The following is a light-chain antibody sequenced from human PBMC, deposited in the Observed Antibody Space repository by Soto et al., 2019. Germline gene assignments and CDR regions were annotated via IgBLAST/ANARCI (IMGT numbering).Light chain of an antibody. CDR2: GNS. CDR3: QSYDSSLSGYV. CDR1: SSNIGAGYD. V-gene: IGLV1-40*01. J-gene: IGLJ1*01. Sequence: QSVLTQPPSVSWAPGQRVTISCTGRSSNIGAGYDVHWYQQLPGTAPKLLIYGNSNRPSGVPDRFSGSKSGTSASLAITGLQAEDEADYYCQSYDSSLSGYVFGTGTKLTVL.